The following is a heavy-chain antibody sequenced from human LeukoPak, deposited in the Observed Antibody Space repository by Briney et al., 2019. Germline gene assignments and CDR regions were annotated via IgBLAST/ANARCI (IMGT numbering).Heavy chain of an antibody. V-gene: IGHV4-4*09. J-gene: IGHJ5*02. CDR1: GGSISSYQ. Sequence: SETLSLTCTVSGGSISSYQWSWIRQAPGKGLEWIGYIHTSGSTIYSPSLKSRVTMSIDTSKNRFSLNLTSVTAADTAVYCARHGSGTSLALYPWGQGTLVTVSS. CDR2: IHTSGST. D-gene: IGHD3-10*01. CDR3: ARHGSGTSLALYP.